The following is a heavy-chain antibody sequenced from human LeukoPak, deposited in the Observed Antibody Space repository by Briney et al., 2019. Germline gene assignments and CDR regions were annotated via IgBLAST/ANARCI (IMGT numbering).Heavy chain of an antibody. Sequence: SETLSLTCTVSGYSISSDYYWGWVRQPPGKGLGWIGSIYHSGSTYYNPSLKSRVTISVDTSKNQFSLKLTSVTAADTAVYYCARAIEVGAMTPFDYWGQGTLVTVSS. D-gene: IGHD1-26*01. V-gene: IGHV4-38-2*02. CDR2: IYHSGST. CDR1: GYSISSDYY. J-gene: IGHJ4*02. CDR3: ARAIEVGAMTPFDY.